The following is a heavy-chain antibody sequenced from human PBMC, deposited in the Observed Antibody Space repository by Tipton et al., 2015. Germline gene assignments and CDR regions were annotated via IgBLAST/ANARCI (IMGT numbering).Heavy chain of an antibody. CDR2: IYYSGST. Sequence: SLTCIVSGGSISSGSSYWSWIRQPPGKGLEWIGYIYYSGSTNYNPSLKSRVTISADTSKNQFSLKLSSVTAADTAVYYCARERRDYYVMDVWGQGTTVTVSS. CDR1: GGSISSGSSY. CDR3: ARERRDYYVMDV. V-gene: IGHV4-61*01. J-gene: IGHJ6*02.